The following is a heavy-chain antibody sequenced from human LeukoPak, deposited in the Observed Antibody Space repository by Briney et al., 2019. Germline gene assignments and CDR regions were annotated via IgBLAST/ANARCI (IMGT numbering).Heavy chain of an antibody. D-gene: IGHD2-15*01. CDR2: ISGYNGKI. CDR3: ARVNRVGYCSGGSCYDGGGNNWFDP. Sequence: GASVKVSCKASGYTFSRYGITWVRQAPGQGLEWMGWISGYNGKINYAQKLQGRVTMTTDTSTSTAYMELRSLRSDDTAVYYCARVNRVGYCSGGSCYDGGGNNWFDPWGQGTLVTVSS. V-gene: IGHV1-18*01. CDR1: GYTFSRYG. J-gene: IGHJ5*02.